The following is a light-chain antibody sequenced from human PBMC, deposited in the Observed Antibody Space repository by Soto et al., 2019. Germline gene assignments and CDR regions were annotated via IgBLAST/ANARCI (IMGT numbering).Light chain of an antibody. CDR2: GAS. Sequence: EIVLTQSPGTLSVSPGERVTLYCRASQSVSDNLAWYQQKPVQAPRLLIYGASIRATDIPARFSGSGSGTEFSLTISSLQSEDFAVYYCQQYNDWSLTFGGGTKVDIK. CDR3: QQYNDWSLT. CDR1: QSVSDN. J-gene: IGKJ4*01. V-gene: IGKV3D-15*01.